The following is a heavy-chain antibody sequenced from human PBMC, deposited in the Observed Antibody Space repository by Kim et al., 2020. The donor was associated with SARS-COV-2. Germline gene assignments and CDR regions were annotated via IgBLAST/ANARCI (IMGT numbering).Heavy chain of an antibody. Sequence: SETLSLTCTVSGGSISSYYWSWIRQPPGKGLEWIGYIYYSGSTNYNPSLKSRVTISVDTSKNQFSLKLSSVTAADTAVYYCARGRLATIFGVVTQFDYWGQGPLVTLSS. CDR1: GGSISSYY. V-gene: IGHV4-59*01. CDR3: ARGRLATIFGVVTQFDY. D-gene: IGHD3-3*01. CDR2: IYYSGST. J-gene: IGHJ4*02.